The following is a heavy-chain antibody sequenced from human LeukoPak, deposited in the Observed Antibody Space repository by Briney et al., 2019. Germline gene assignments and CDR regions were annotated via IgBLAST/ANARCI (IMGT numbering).Heavy chain of an antibody. Sequence: GGSLRLSCAASGFIVTTYAMGWVRQAPGKGLEWVSVISDRGDSTHYADSVKGRFTISRDSSKNTLYLQMNSLRAEDTAVYYCAKDHPQIAVAGWYYWGQGTLVTVSS. CDR3: AKDHPQIAVAGWYY. J-gene: IGHJ4*02. V-gene: IGHV3-23*01. D-gene: IGHD6-19*01. CDR1: GFIVTTYA. CDR2: ISDRGDST.